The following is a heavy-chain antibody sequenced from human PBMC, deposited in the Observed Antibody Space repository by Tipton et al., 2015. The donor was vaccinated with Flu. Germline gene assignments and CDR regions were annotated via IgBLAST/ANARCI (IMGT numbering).Heavy chain of an antibody. CDR2: IYYSGHT. CDR1: GGSLNSGDYY. CDR3: ARASFYGSGTLHGMDV. D-gene: IGHD3-10*01. V-gene: IGHV4-31*03. Sequence: TLSLTCSVSGGSLNSGDYYWSWVRHHPGQGLEWIGSIYYSGHTYYSPSLVSRLSLSVDTSKNQFFLNLSSVTAADTAVYYCARASFYGSGTLHGMDVWGQGTTVTVSS. J-gene: IGHJ6*02.